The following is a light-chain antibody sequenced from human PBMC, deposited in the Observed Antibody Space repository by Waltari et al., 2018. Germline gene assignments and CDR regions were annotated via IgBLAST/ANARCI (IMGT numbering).Light chain of an antibody. CDR3: QQYYDIPYT. V-gene: IGKV1-5*01. J-gene: IGKJ2*01. CDR2: DAS. CDR1: QSISSW. Sequence: DIQMTQSPSTLSASGGDRVTITCRASQSISSWLAWYQQKPGKAPKLLIYDASSLESGVPSRFSGSGSGTEFTLTISSLQAEDVAVYYCQQYYDIPYTFGRGTKLEIQ.